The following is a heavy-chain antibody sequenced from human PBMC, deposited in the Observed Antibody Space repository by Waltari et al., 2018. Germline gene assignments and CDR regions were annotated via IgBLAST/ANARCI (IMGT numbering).Heavy chain of an antibody. Sequence: QVQLQESGPGLVKPSQTLSLTCTVSGVSISSSADHWNGIRQPPGKGPAWIGYVYYSGSTYYNPSLKSRLTISVDTSKNQFYLHLNSVTAADTAVYYCARADYYYDKNWFDPWGQGTPVTVSS. CDR2: VYYSGST. CDR3: ARADYYYDKNWFDP. CDR1: GVSISSSADH. J-gene: IGHJ5*02. V-gene: IGHV4-30-4*08. D-gene: IGHD3-22*01.